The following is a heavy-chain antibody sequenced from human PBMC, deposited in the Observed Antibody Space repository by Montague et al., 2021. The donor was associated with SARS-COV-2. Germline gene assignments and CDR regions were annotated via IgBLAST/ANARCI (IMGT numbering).Heavy chain of an antibody. J-gene: IGHJ4*02. Sequence: SETLSLTCAVYGGSFSGYYWSWIRQPPGKGLEWIGEINHSESTNYNPSLKSRVTISVDTSKNQPSLNLSSVTAADTAVYYCARARAAYILTGYYFDYWGQGTLVTVSS. CDR1: GGSFSGYY. CDR3: ARARAAYILTGYYFDY. D-gene: IGHD3-9*01. CDR2: INHSEST. V-gene: IGHV4-34*01.